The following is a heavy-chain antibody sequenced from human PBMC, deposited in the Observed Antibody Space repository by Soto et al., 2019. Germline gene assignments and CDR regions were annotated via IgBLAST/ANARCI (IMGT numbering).Heavy chain of an antibody. CDR1: GGSISSYY. CDR3: ARGTYYYGSGSYWDYYYMDV. CDR2: IYYSGST. Sequence: QVQLQESGPGLVKPSETLSLTCTVSGGSISSYYWSWIRQPPGKGLEWIGYIYYSGSTNYNPSLKSRVTISVDTSKNQFSLKLSSVTAADTAVYYCARGTYYYGSGSYWDYYYMDVWGKGTTVTVSS. D-gene: IGHD3-10*01. J-gene: IGHJ6*03. V-gene: IGHV4-59*08.